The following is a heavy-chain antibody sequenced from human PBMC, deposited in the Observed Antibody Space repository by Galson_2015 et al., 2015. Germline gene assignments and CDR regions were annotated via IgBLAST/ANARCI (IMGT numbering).Heavy chain of an antibody. CDR2: IYTSGST. V-gene: IGHV4-61*02. CDR1: GGSISSGSYY. CDR3: AREKKDIVVVPAAIKYYYYGMDV. D-gene: IGHD2-2*01. J-gene: IGHJ6*02. Sequence: TLSLTCTVSGGSISSGSYYWSWIRQPAGKGLEWIGRIYTSGSTNYNPSLKSRVTISVDTAKNQFSLKLSSVTAADTAVYYCAREKKDIVVVPAAIKYYYYGMDVWGQGTTVPVSS.